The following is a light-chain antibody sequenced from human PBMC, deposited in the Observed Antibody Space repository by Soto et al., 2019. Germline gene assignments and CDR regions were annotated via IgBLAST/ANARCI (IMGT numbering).Light chain of an antibody. CDR1: SSDVGAYHY. V-gene: IGLV2-14*01. J-gene: IGLJ2*01. CDR3: SSYTTSNTLV. CDR2: DVS. Sequence: QSVLTQPASVSGSPGQSITISCTGTSSDVGAYHYVSWYQQHPGKAPKLMIYDVSDRPSGVSNRFSGSKSGNTASLTISGLQAEDEADYYCSSYTTSNTLVFGGGTQLTVL.